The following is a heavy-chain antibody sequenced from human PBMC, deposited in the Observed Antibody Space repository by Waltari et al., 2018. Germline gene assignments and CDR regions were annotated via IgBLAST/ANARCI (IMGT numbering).Heavy chain of an antibody. D-gene: IGHD3-10*01. CDR3: ARDLVLGSGSNDY. V-gene: IGHV3-74*01. CDR2: ITTDGSGA. CDR1: GFTFSSHW. J-gene: IGHJ4*02. Sequence: EVQLVESWGGLVQPGGPLSLSCAASGFTFSSHWMHWVRQAPGKGLVWVSRITTDGSGANYADSVKGRFTISRDNAKNTLYLQMNSLRVEDTAVYFCARDLVLGSGSNDYWGLGTLVTVSS.